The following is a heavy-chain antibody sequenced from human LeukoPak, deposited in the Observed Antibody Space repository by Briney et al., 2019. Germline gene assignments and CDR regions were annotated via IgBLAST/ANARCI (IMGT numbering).Heavy chain of an antibody. D-gene: IGHD5-24*01. CDR3: AREGDGYNYVRY. J-gene: IGHJ4*02. CDR2: ITNSGSYT. Sequence: PGGSLRLSCAASGFTFTDYYMSWIRQAPGKGLDWVSYITNSGSYTKYADSVKGRFTISRDNAKSSLFLQMNSLKAEDTAVYYCAREGDGYNYVRYWGQGTLVTVSS. CDR1: GFTFTDYY. V-gene: IGHV3-11*06.